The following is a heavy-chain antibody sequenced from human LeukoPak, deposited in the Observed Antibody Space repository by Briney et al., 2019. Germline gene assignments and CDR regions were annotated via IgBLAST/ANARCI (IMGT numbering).Heavy chain of an antibody. Sequence: PSETLSLTCTVSGYSISSGYYWGWIRQPPGKGLEWIGSIYHSGSTYYNPSLKSRVTISVDTSKNQFSLKLSSVTAADTAVYYCARENGIAAADYWGQGTLVTVSS. V-gene: IGHV4-38-2*02. CDR1: GYSISSGYY. CDR3: ARENGIAAADY. D-gene: IGHD6-13*01. CDR2: IYHSGST. J-gene: IGHJ4*02.